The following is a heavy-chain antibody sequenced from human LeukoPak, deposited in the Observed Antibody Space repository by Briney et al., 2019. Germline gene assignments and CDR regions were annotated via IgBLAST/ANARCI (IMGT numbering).Heavy chain of an antibody. CDR1: GGSISTY. J-gene: IGHJ4*02. D-gene: IGHD3-22*01. Sequence: SETLSLTCTVSGGSISTYWSWIRQPAGKGLEWIGRIYSSGSTNYNPSLKSRVTMSVDTSKNQFSLKLSSVTAADTVVYYCARDADYYDSSGYDYWGQGTLVTVSS. V-gene: IGHV4-4*07. CDR3: ARDADYYDSSGYDY. CDR2: IYSSGST.